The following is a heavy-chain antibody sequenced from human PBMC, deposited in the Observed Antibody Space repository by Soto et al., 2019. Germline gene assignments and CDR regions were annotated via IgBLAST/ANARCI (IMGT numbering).Heavy chain of an antibody. D-gene: IGHD4-4*01. Sequence: GASVKVSCKASGYTFTGYYMHWVRQAPGQGLEWMGWINPNSGGTNYAQKFQGRVTMTRDTSISTAYMELSRLRSEDTAVYYCARVSVADYISTMDVWGQGTTVTVS. J-gene: IGHJ6*02. V-gene: IGHV1-2*02. CDR3: ARVSVADYISTMDV. CDR2: INPNSGGT. CDR1: GYTFTGYY.